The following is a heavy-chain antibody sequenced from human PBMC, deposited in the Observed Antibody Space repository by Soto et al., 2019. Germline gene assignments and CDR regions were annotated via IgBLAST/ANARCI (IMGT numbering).Heavy chain of an antibody. CDR2: ISSSGSTI. Sequence: QVQLVESGGGLVKPGGSLRLSCAASGFTFSDYYMSWIRQAPGKGLEWVSYISSSGSTIYYADSVKGRFTISRDNAKNSLYMQMNSLRAEDTAVYYCARFRGSCPDCPSDQDAFDIWGQGTMVTVSS. CDR1: GFTFSDYY. D-gene: IGHD2-15*01. V-gene: IGHV3-11*01. J-gene: IGHJ3*02. CDR3: ARFRGSCPDCPSDQDAFDI.